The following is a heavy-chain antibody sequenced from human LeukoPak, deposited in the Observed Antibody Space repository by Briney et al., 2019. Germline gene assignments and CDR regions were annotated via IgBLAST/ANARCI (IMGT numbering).Heavy chain of an antibody. V-gene: IGHV3-64*01. D-gene: IGHD3-22*01. J-gene: IGHJ3*02. CDR1: GFTFSSYA. Sequence: GGSLRLSCAASGFTFSSYAMHWVRQAPGKGLEYVSAISSNGGSSYYANSVKGRFTISRDNSKNTLYLQMGSLRAEDMAVYYCARAHSGDSSGYSTQGRDAFDIWGQGTMVTVSS. CDR2: ISSNGGSS. CDR3: ARAHSGDSSGYSTQGRDAFDI.